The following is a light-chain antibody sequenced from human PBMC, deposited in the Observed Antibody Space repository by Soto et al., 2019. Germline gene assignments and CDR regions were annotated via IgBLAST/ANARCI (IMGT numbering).Light chain of an antibody. CDR2: SSN. CDR3: ATWDGGLNGWV. J-gene: IGLJ3*02. Sequence: SVLTQPPSASGTPGQRVTISCSGSSSNIGRDTVNWYQQLPGTAPKLLIYSSNQRPSGVPDRFSGSKSGTSASLAISGLQSEDEADYYCATWDGGLNGWVFGGGTKVTVL. CDR1: SSNIGRDT. V-gene: IGLV1-44*01.